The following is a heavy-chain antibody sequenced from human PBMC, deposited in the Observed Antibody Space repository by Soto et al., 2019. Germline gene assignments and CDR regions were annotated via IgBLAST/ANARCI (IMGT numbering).Heavy chain of an antibody. CDR3: ARGPKWYSSSSYYYYYGMDV. CDR1: VGSFSGYY. V-gene: IGHV4-34*01. D-gene: IGHD6-6*01. Sequence: SETLSLTCAVYVGSFSGYYWSWIRQPPGKGLDGLGEINHSGSTNYTPSLKSRVTISVDTSKNQFSLKLSSVPAADTAVYYCARGPKWYSSSSYYYYYGMDVWGQGTTVTVSS. J-gene: IGHJ6*02. CDR2: INHSGST.